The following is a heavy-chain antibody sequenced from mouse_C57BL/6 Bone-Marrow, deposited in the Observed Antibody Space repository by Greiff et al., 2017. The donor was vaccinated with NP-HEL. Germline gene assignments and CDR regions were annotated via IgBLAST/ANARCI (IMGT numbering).Heavy chain of an antibody. CDR2: ISYSGST. CDR3: ARSPTGTSPYFDY. Sequence: RKFPGNKLEYMGYISYSGSTYYNPSLKSRISITRDTSKNQYYLQLNSVTTEDTATYYCARSPTGTSPYFDYWGQGTTLTVSS. D-gene: IGHD4-1*01. J-gene: IGHJ2*01. V-gene: IGHV3-8*01.